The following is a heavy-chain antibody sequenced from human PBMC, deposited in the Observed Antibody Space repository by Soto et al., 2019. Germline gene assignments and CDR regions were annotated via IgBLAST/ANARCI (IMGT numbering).Heavy chain of an antibody. CDR2: INPNSGGT. D-gene: IGHD6-19*01. Sequence: ASVKVSCKASGYTFTGYYMHWVRQAPGQGLEWMGWINPNSGGTNYAQKFQGWVTMTRDTSISTAYMELSRLRSDDTAVYYCARDAASFNIAVEETPRAFDIWGQGTMVTVSS. CDR3: ARDAASFNIAVEETPRAFDI. V-gene: IGHV1-2*04. CDR1: GYTFTGYY. J-gene: IGHJ3*02.